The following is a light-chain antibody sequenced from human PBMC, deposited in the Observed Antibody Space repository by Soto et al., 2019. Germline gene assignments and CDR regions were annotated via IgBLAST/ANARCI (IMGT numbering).Light chain of an antibody. CDR1: QVLVYSDGDTY. CDR2: QVS. Sequence: VMMAESPVSLPVTLGQPASTSCSSSQVLVYSDGDTYLSWFQQRPGQSPRRLLSQVSNRDSGVPDRFSGSGSGTDFTLKISSVEADDVAVYYCMQNTHWPITFGQGTRLEIK. J-gene: IGKJ5*01. CDR3: MQNTHWPIT. V-gene: IGKV2-30*01.